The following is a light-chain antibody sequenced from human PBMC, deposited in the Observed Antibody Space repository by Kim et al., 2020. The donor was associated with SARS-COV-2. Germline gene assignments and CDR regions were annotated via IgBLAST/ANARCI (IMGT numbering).Light chain of an antibody. CDR2: AAS. Sequence: IQLTQSPSSLSASVGDRVTITCRASQGISSFLAWYQQKPGNAPKLLIYAASTLQSGVPSRFSGSGSGTDFTLTISSLQPEDFATYYCQQLNSYPLTVGGETKVDIK. J-gene: IGKJ4*01. V-gene: IGKV1-9*01. CDR1: QGISSF. CDR3: QQLNSYPLT.